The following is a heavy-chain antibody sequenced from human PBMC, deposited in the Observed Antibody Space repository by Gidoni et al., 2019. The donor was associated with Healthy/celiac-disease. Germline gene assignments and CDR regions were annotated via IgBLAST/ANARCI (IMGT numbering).Heavy chain of an antibody. CDR1: GGSICRRNR. D-gene: IGHD6-19*01. V-gene: IGHV4-4*02. CDR3: ARVKTVAVAGTVHAGGFDP. Sequence: QPQLQESGPGLVKPSETLPPTCAVPGGSICRRNRWSWVRQHPGKGLEWIGEIYHSGSTNYNPSLKSRVTISVDKSKNQFSLKLSSVTAADTAVYYCARVKTVAVAGTVHAGGFDPWGQGTLVTVSS. J-gene: IGHJ5*02. CDR2: IYHSGST.